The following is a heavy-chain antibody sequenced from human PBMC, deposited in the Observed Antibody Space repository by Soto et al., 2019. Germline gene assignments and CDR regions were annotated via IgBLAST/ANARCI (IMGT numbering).Heavy chain of an antibody. CDR1: GYTFTGYY. Sequence: ASVKVSCKASGYTFTGYYVHWVRQAAGHGLEWMGWINPNSGVTNYAQKFQGRVTMTRDTSISTAYMDLSRLTSDDTAVYYCARVNAKNHWTTGYYYGMDVWGQGTTVTSP. V-gene: IGHV1-2*02. J-gene: IGHJ6*02. D-gene: IGHD1-1*01. CDR3: ARVNAKNHWTTGYYYGMDV. CDR2: INPNSGVT.